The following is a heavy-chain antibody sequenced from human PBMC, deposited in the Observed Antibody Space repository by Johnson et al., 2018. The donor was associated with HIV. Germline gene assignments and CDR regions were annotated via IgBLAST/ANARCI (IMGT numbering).Heavy chain of an antibody. CDR1: GFTFNDYA. D-gene: IGHD6-6*01. Sequence: EVQLVESGGGVVQPGRSLRLSCAASGFTFNDYAMHWVRQAPGKGLEWVSGISWNSGSIGYADSVKGRFTISRDNAKNTLYLQLNSLRVEDTAIYYCARAQLLADDAFNNWGQGTMVTVSS. J-gene: IGHJ3*02. CDR3: ARAQLLADDAFNN. V-gene: IGHV3-9*01. CDR2: ISWNSGSI.